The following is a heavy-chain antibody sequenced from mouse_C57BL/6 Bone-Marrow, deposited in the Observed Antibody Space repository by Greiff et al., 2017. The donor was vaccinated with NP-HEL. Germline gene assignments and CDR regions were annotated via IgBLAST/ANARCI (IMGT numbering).Heavy chain of an antibody. J-gene: IGHJ1*03. CDR2: IYPRSGNT. V-gene: IGHV1-81*01. Sequence: QVQLQQSGAELARPGASVKLSCKASGYTFTSYGISWVKQRTGQGLEWIGEIYPRSGNTYYHEKFQGKATLTADKSSSTAYMELRSLTSEDSAVYFCARHDYYYGSHWYFDVWGTGTTVTVSS. CDR1: GYTFTSYG. CDR3: ARHDYYYGSHWYFDV. D-gene: IGHD1-1*01.